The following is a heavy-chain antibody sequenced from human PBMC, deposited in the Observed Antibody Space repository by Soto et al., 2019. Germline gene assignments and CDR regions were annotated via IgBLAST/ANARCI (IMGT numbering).Heavy chain of an antibody. CDR3: AREATGTTRDFDY. CDR2: INPNSGGT. Sequence: QVQLVQSGAEVKKPGASVKVSCKASGYTFTGYYMHWVRQAPGQGLEWMGWINPNSGGTNYAQKLQGRVTMTRDTSISTASMELSRLRSDDTAVYYCAREATGTTRDFDYWGQGTLVTVSS. CDR1: GYTFTGYY. V-gene: IGHV1-2*02. D-gene: IGHD1-1*01. J-gene: IGHJ4*02.